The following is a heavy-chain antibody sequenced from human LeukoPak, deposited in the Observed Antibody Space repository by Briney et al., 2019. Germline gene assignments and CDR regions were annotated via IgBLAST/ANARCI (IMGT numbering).Heavy chain of an antibody. CDR3: ARDMMFGQQLVRSHWFDP. V-gene: IGHV1-69*04. CDR2: IIPILGIA. D-gene: IGHD6-13*01. CDR1: GGTFSSYA. Sequence: AASVKVSCKASGGTFSSYAISWVRQAPGQGLEWMGRIIPILGIANYAQKFQGRVTITADKSTSTAYMELSSLRSEDTAVYYCARDMMFGQQLVRSHWFDPWGQGTLVTVSS. J-gene: IGHJ5*02.